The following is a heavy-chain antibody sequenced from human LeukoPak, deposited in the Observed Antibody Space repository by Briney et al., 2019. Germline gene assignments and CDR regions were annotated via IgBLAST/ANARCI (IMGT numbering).Heavy chain of an antibody. D-gene: IGHD5-18*01. CDR1: GGTFSSYA. J-gene: IGHJ5*02. CDR3: ARDPAAGGGYSYGYLNWFDP. CDR2: IIPIFGTA. Sequence: SVKVSCKASGGTFSSYAISWVRQAPGQGLEWMGGIIPIFGTANYAQKFQGRVTITADESTSTAYMELSSLRSEDTAVYYCARDPAAGGGYSYGYLNWFDPWGQGTLVTVSS. V-gene: IGHV1-69*13.